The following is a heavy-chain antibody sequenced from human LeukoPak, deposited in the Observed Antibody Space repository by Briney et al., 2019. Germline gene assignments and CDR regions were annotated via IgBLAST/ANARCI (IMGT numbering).Heavy chain of an antibody. V-gene: IGHV3-7*01. CDR2: IKQDGSEK. CDR3: ATTGYSYGYDIDY. CDR1: GFTFSSYW. D-gene: IGHD5-18*01. J-gene: IGHJ4*02. Sequence: GGSLRLSCATSGFTFSSYWMSWVRQAPGKGLEWVANIKQDGSEKYYVDSVKGRSTISRDNAKNSLYLQMNSLRAEDTAMYYCATTGYSYGYDIDYWGQGTLVTVSS.